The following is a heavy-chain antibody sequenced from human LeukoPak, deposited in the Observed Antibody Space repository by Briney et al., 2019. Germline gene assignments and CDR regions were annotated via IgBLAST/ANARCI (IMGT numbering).Heavy chain of an antibody. CDR3: ARGGVVYPDSFDI. CDR2: IFSGGGT. D-gene: IGHD2-15*01. V-gene: IGHV3-66*01. Sequence: GGSLRLSCAASGFTFSSYSMNWVRQAPGKGLEWVSLIFSGGGTYYADSVKGRFTISRDNSKNTLFLQMNSLRAEDTAVYYCARGGVVYPDSFDIWGRGTMVTVSS. CDR1: GFTFSSYS. J-gene: IGHJ3*02.